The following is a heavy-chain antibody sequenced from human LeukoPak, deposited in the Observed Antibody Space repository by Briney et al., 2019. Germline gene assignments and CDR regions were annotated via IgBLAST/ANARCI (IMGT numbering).Heavy chain of an antibody. CDR3: ARDQVLVREDFDY. CDR2: IKQDGSET. CDR1: GFTFGSFW. J-gene: IGHJ4*02. D-gene: IGHD6-13*01. Sequence: PGESLRLSCAASGFTFGSFWMTWVRQAPGKGLEWVASIKQDGSETYYVDSVKGRFTISRDNAKNSLYRQMSSLRAEDTAVYYCARDQVLVREDFDYWGQGTLVTVSS. V-gene: IGHV3-7*01.